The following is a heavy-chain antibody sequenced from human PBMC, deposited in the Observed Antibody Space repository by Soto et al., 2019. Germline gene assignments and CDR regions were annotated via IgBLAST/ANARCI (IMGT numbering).Heavy chain of an antibody. CDR2: ISWDGGST. CDR3: AKDSKGYSSSSLGPGSMDV. V-gene: IGHV3-43D*04. Sequence: EVQLVESGGVVVQPGGSLRLSCAASGFTFDDYAMHWVRQAPGKGLEWVSLISWDGGSTYYADSVKGRFTISRDNSKNSLYLQMNSLRAEDTALYYCAKDSKGYSSSSLGPGSMDVWGQGTTVTVSS. D-gene: IGHD6-6*01. CDR1: GFTFDDYA. J-gene: IGHJ6*02.